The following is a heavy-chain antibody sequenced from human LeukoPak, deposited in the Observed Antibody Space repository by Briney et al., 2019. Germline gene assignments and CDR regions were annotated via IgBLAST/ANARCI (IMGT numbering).Heavy chain of an antibody. D-gene: IGHD6-13*01. J-gene: IGHJ4*02. CDR2: ISGSGGST. CDR3: AKDLLSQQVARCFDY. V-gene: IGHV3-23*01. Sequence: GGSLRLSCAASGFTFSSYAMSWVRQAPGKGLEWVSAISGSGGSTYYADSVKGRFTISRDNSKNTLYLQMNSLRAEDTAVYYCAKDLLSQQVARCFDYWGQGTLVTVSS. CDR1: GFTFSSYA.